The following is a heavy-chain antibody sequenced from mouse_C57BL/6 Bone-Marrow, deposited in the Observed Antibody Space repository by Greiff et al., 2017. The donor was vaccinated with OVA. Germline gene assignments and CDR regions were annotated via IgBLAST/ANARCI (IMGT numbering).Heavy chain of an antibody. CDR3: ARPYYYGSSYDAMDY. CDR2: IYPGSGST. V-gene: IGHV1-55*01. Sequence: VQLQQPGAELVKPGASVKMSCKASGYTFTSYWITWVKQRPGQGLAWIGDIYPGSGSTNYNAKFKSQATLTVDTSSSTAYMQLSSLTSEDSAVYYCARPYYYGSSYDAMDYWGQGTSVTVSS. D-gene: IGHD1-1*01. CDR1: GYTFTSYW. J-gene: IGHJ4*01.